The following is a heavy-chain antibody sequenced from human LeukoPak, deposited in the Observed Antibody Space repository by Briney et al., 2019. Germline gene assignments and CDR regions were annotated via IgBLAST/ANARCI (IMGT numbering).Heavy chain of an antibody. J-gene: IGHJ5*02. D-gene: IGHD1-14*01. V-gene: IGHV4-38-2*02. CDR3: GRVTSRLGWFDP. CDR2: ISHSGST. CDR1: GYSISSGYY. Sequence: SETLSLTCTDSGYSISSGYYWGWIRQPPGKGLEWIGSISHSGSTYYKPSLKSRVTISVDTSKNQFSLKLRSVTAADTAVYYCGRVTSRLGWFDPWGQGTLVTVSS.